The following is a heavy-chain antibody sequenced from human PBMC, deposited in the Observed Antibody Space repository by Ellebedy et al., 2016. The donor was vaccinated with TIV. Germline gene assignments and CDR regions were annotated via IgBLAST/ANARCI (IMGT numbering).Heavy chain of an antibody. CDR2: ISYDGSNK. V-gene: IGHV3-30*18. CDR3: AKDVGGGSDY. CDR1: GFTFSTYS. J-gene: IGHJ4*02. D-gene: IGHD4-23*01. Sequence: GGSLRLXCAASGFTFSTYSMHWVRQAPGKGLEWVAVISYDGSNKYYADSVKGRFTISRDNSKNTLYLQMNSLRAEDTAVYYCAKDVGGGSDYWGQGTQVTVSS.